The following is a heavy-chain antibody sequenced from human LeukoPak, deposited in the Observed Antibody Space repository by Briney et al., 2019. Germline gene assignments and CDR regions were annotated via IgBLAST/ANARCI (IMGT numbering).Heavy chain of an antibody. D-gene: IGHD2-2*02. J-gene: IGHJ6*03. Sequence: GGSLRLSCAASEFTFSNYAMSWVRQAPGKGLEWVSTISGYGGTTYFADSVKGRFTISRDNSKNTLYLQMNSLKTEDTAVYYCTRRGTYQLLYTIDNYYYYMDVWGKGTTVTVSS. V-gene: IGHV3-23*01. CDR3: TRRGTYQLLYTIDNYYYYMDV. CDR2: ISGYGGTT. CDR1: EFTFSNYA.